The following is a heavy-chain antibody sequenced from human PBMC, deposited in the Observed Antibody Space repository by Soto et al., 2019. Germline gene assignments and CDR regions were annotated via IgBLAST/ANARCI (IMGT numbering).Heavy chain of an antibody. J-gene: IGHJ4*02. Sequence: ASVKVSCKASGGTFSSYAISWVRQAPGQGLEWMGGIIPIFGTANYAQKFQGRVTITADESTSTAYMELSSLRSEDTAVYYCARRPDRYSGYEFDYWGQGTLVTVSS. D-gene: IGHD5-12*01. CDR1: GGTFSSYA. CDR3: ARRPDRYSGYEFDY. V-gene: IGHV1-69*13. CDR2: IIPIFGTA.